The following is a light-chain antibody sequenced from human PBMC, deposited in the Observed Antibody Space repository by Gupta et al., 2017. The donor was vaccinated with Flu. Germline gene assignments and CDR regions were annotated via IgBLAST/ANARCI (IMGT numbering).Light chain of an antibody. CDR1: QDIGNY. CDR2: DAS. J-gene: IGKJ4*01. CDR3: QQDNDFPHH. V-gene: IGKV1-33*01. Sequence: DIQMTQSPSSLSASVGDRVTITCQASQDIGNYLNWYQQRPGKAPKLLIYDASTLETGVPSRFSGSGSGTDFTFTISRRQPEDIATYYCQQDNDFPHHFGGGTKVEIK.